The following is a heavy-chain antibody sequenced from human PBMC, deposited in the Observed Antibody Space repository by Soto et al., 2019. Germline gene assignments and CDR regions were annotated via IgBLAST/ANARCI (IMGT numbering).Heavy chain of an antibody. J-gene: IGHJ2*01. Sequence: KGLVWVSRINSDGSSTNYSDSVKGRFTISRDNAKNTLYLQMNSLRAEDAAVYYCFQAEDGIRDVRSVSAFLLNRSSDL. CDR3: FQAEDGIRDVRSVSAFLLNRSSDL. CDR2: INSDGSST. V-gene: IGHV3-74*01. D-gene: IGHD3-10*02.